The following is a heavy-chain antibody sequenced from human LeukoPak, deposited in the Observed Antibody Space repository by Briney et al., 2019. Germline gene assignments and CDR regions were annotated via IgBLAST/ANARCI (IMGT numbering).Heavy chain of an antibody. J-gene: IGHJ1*01. D-gene: IGHD3-16*01. Sequence: GGSLRLSCAASGFTFSSHGMNWVRQAPGQGLEWVSGISPSGRITYYTDSVKGRFTISRDNSKNTQSLQMNSLRAEDTAVYYCAKDDDWGRYKHWGQGTLVTVSS. V-gene: IGHV3-23*01. CDR2: ISPSGRIT. CDR3: AKDDDWGRYKH. CDR1: GFTFSSHG.